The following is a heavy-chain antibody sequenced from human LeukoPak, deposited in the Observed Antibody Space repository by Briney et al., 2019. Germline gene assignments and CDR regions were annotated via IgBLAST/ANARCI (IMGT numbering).Heavy chain of an antibody. J-gene: IGHJ4*02. CDR3: AKDRQLNFDY. V-gene: IGHV3-30*02. CDR2: IRYDGSNE. D-gene: IGHD1-1*01. Sequence: GGSLRLSCAASGFTFSSYGMHWVRQAPGKGLEWVAFIRYDGSNEYYADSVKGRFTISRDNSKNTLYLQMNSLRAEDTAVYYCAKDRQLNFDYWGQGTLVTVSS. CDR1: GFTFSSYG.